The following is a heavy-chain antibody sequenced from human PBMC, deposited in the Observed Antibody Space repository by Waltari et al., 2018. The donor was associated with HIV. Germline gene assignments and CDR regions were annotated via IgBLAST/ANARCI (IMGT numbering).Heavy chain of an antibody. V-gene: IGHV1-18*04. CDR2: SSDYDWNI. D-gene: IGHD3-10*01. Sequence: VQLVQPGPEMKKLGASVKISCRASGFTFTNYGISWVRRAPGRGLVGMGWSSDYDWNINIPQKFKERVTRTTEAPTNTAYLELRSLSLDDTALYHCVRGGGTWLYDMYYYQGMDVWGQGTAVTVSS. CDR3: VRGGGTWLYDMYYYQGMDV. J-gene: IGHJ6*02. CDR1: GFTFTNYG.